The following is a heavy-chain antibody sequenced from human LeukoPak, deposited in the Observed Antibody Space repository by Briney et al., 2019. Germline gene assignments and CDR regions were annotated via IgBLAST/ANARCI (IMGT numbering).Heavy chain of an antibody. Sequence: ASVKVSCKASGYTFTSYDINWVRQATGQGLEWMGWMNPNSGNTGYAQKFQGRVTMTRNTSISTAYMELSSLRSEDTAVYYCARAGPYYVWGSYRYTGGYYFDYWGQGTLVTVSS. CDR3: ARAGPYYVWGSYRYTGGYYFDY. CDR1: GYTFTSYD. V-gene: IGHV1-8*01. CDR2: MNPNSGNT. J-gene: IGHJ4*02. D-gene: IGHD3-16*02.